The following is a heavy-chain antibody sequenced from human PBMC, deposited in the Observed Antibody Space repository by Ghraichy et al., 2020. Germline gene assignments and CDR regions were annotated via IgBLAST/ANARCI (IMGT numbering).Heavy chain of an antibody. CDR2: ISNSGVST. CDR1: RFTFSNYA. CDR3: AKSIGFGCGGDCYDAFDI. V-gene: IGHV3-23*01. Sequence: GGSLRLSCAAPRFTFSNYAMSWVRQAPGKGLEWVSAISNSGVSTYYADSVKGRFTISRDNSKNTLYLQMNSLRAEDTAVYYCAKSIGFGCGGDCYDAFDIWGQGTMVTVSS. J-gene: IGHJ3*02. D-gene: IGHD2-21*01.